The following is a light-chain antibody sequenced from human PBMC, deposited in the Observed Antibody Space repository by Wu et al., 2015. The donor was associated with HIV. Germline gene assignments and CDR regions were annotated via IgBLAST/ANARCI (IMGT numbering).Light chain of an antibody. J-gene: IGKJ1*01. CDR2: KAS. CDR1: QSIGSW. Sequence: DIQMTQSPSTLSASVGDRVIITCRASQSIGSWLAWYQQKPGKAPNLLIYKASSLEGGVPSRFSGSGSGTEFTLTISSLQPDDFATYYCQKYNTAPWTFGQGTKVEMK. V-gene: IGKV1-5*03. CDR3: QKYNTAPWT.